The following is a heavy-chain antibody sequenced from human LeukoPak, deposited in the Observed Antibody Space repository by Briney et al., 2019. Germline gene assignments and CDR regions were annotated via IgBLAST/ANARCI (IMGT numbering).Heavy chain of an antibody. J-gene: IGHJ4*02. Sequence: SGTLSLTCAVSGGSISSSNWWSWVRQPPGKGLEWIGEIYHSGSTNYNPSLKSRVTILVDKSKNQFSLKLSSVTAADTAVYYCARTSFCGGDCLYYFDYWGQGTLVTVSS. CDR1: GGSISSSNW. D-gene: IGHD2-21*02. V-gene: IGHV4-4*02. CDR3: ARTSFCGGDCLYYFDY. CDR2: IYHSGST.